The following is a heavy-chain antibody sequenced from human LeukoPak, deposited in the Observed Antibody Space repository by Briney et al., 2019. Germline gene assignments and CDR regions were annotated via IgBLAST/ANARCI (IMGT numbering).Heavy chain of an antibody. V-gene: IGHV4-59*01. CDR3: ARVEYGDYGWFDP. CDR2: ISDSGST. D-gene: IGHD4-17*01. Sequence: PSETLSLTCTVSGDSISTYYWTWIRQPPGKGLESIGYISDSGSTNYNPSLKSRVTISLDTSKNQFSLKLISLTAADTAAYYCARVEYGDYGWFDPWGQGTLVTVSS. J-gene: IGHJ5*02. CDR1: GDSISTYY.